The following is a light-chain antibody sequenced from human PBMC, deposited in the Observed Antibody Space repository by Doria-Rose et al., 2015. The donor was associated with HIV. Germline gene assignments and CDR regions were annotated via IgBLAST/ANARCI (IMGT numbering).Light chain of an antibody. J-gene: IGKJ3*01. CDR2: WAS. Sequence: DIRMTQSPESLGMSLGERATLNCKSNQSLLYTSKNYLAWYQQKPGQPPKLLIYWASTRQSGVPARFSGSGSGTDFTLTISSLEAEDVAVYYCQQYYDTPSFGRGNKVDIK. CDR3: QQYYDTPS. CDR1: QSLLYTSKNY. V-gene: IGKV4-1*01.